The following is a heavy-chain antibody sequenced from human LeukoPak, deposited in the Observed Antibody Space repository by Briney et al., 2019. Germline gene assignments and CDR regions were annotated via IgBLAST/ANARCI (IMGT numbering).Heavy chain of an antibody. J-gene: IGHJ5*02. CDR1: GGSISRTYW. V-gene: IGHV4-4*02. CDR3: VRHDVDTSVPVDP. Sequence: SETLSLTCAVSGGSISRTYWWNWVRQPPGKGLEWIGEIYHSGAAHYNPSLKSRVTMSVDKSKNHFSLKLRSVTAADTAVYYCVRHDVDTSVPVDPWGQGILVTVSS. D-gene: IGHD6-19*01. CDR2: IYHSGAA.